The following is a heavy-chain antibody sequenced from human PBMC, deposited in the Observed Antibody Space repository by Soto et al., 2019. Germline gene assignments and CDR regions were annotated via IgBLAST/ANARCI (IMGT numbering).Heavy chain of an antibody. Sequence: SETLSLTCAVSGYSISSGYYWGWIRQPPGKGLEWIGSIYHSGNTYYNPSLKSRVTISVDTSKNQFSLKLSSVTAADTAVYYCARCPNYIRNFDYWGQGTLVTVSS. CDR2: IYHSGNT. CDR3: ARCPNYIRNFDY. V-gene: IGHV4-38-2*01. J-gene: IGHJ4*02. D-gene: IGHD3-10*01. CDR1: GYSISSGYY.